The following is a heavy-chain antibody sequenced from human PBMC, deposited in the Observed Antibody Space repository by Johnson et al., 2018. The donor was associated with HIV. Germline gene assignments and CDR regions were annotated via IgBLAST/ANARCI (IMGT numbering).Heavy chain of an antibody. J-gene: IGHJ3*02. CDR3: ARVCVVGPARRAGDAVEI. V-gene: IGHV3-30-3*01. D-gene: IGHD2-21*01. CDR2: ISFDGSNK. Sequence: QVQLVESGGGVVQPGRSLRLSCAASGFTFSSYAMHWVRKAPGKGLEWVAVISFDGSNKYYADSVQGRFTISRDNSKNTLYRQMNSLRAEDTAVYYCARVCVVGPARRAGDAVEIWGEGTMVTVSA. CDR1: GFTFSSYA.